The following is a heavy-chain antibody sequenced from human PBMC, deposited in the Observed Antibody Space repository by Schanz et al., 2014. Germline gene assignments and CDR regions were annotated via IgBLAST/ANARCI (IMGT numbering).Heavy chain of an antibody. V-gene: IGHV1-3*01. J-gene: IGHJ4*02. CDR1: EYSFTSYS. CDR2: ISVYNHNK. D-gene: IGHD3-3*01. Sequence: QVHLVQSGAEVKRPGASVKVSCKASEYSFTSYSMHWVRQAPGQGLEWMGWISVYNHNKEYDQKFQGRVTMTTDTSTSTVYMELRSLRSDDTAVYYCARDRRFFDRDDLYYFDSWGQGTLVTVSS. CDR3: ARDRRFFDRDDLYYFDS.